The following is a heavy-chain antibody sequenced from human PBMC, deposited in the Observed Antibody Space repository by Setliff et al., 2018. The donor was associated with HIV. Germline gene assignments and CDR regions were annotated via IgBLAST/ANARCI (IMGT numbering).Heavy chain of an antibody. CDR1: GGTFSTYA. J-gene: IGHJ5*02. D-gene: IGHD2-2*01. V-gene: IGHV1-69*10. Sequence: SVKVSCKASGGTFSTYAISWVRQAPGQGLEWMGGIVPIIGITNYAQKFQGRVTITADKSTSTMYMDLSGLRSEDTAVYYCASHPGSSIEKPYFDTWGQGTLVTVSS. CDR2: IVPIIGIT. CDR3: ASHPGSSIEKPYFDT.